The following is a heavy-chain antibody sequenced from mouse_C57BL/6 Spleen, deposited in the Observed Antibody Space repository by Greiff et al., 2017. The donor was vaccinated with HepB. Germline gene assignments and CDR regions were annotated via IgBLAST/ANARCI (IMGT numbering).Heavy chain of an antibody. CDR2: ISYDGSN. CDR1: GYSITSGYY. Sequence: EVQVVESGPGLVKPSQSLSLTCSVTGYSITSGYYWNWIRQFPGNKLEWMGYISYDGSNNYNPSLKNRISITRDTSKNQFFLKLNSVTTEDTATYYCARGGSSDAWFAYWGQGTLVTVSA. CDR3: ARGGSSDAWFAY. D-gene: IGHD3-2*02. V-gene: IGHV3-6*01. J-gene: IGHJ3*01.